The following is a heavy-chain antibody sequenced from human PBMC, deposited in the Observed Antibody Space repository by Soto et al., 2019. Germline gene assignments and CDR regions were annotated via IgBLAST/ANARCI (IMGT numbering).Heavy chain of an antibody. J-gene: IGHJ3*02. Sequence: ASVKVSCKASGFTFTAYGISWVRQAPGEGFEWMGRIVAIIGIANYAQKLQGRVTITADKSTSTAYMELSSLRSEDTAVYYCARVDCSGGSCYSGGFAFDIWGQGTMVTVSS. CDR2: IVAIIGIA. CDR3: ARVDCSGGSCYSGGFAFDI. D-gene: IGHD2-15*01. V-gene: IGHV1-69*04. CDR1: GFTFTAYG.